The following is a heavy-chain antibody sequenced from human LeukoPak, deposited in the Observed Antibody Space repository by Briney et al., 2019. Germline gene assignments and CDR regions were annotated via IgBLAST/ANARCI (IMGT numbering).Heavy chain of an antibody. Sequence: PGGSLRLSCAASGFTFSSYAMHWVRQAPGKGLERVAVISYDGSNKYYADSVRGRFTISRDNSKNTLYLQMNSLRAEDTAVYYCARDQYITISGAFDIWGQGTMVTVSS. V-gene: IGHV3-30-3*01. J-gene: IGHJ3*02. D-gene: IGHD3-3*01. CDR1: GFTFSSYA. CDR2: ISYDGSNK. CDR3: ARDQYITISGAFDI.